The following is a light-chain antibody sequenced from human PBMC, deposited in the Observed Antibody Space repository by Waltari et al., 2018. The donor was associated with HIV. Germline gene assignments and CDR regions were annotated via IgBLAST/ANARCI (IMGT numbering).Light chain of an antibody. CDR3: SSYGGSSNWL. V-gene: IGLV2-23*01. Sequence: QSALTQPASVSGSPGQSITISCTGTSSDIGNFSWYQQHPGKAPKLIIYEGIKRPSGVYNRISGSKSANTASLTISGLQAEDEADYFCSSYGGSSNWLFGGGTKLTVL. CDR2: EGI. J-gene: IGLJ2*01. CDR1: SSDIGN.